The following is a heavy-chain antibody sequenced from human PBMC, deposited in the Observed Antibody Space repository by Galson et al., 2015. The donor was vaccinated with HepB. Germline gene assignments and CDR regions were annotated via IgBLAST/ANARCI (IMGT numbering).Heavy chain of an antibody. D-gene: IGHD3-10*01. CDR1: GYTFTSYG. Sequence: SVKVSCKASGYTFTSYGISWVRQAPGQGLEWMGWISAYNGNTNYAQKLQGRVTMTTDTSTSTAYMELRSLRSDDTAVYYCARDPSRYGSGIFWFDPWGQGTLVTVSS. J-gene: IGHJ5*02. CDR2: ISAYNGNT. V-gene: IGHV1-18*01. CDR3: ARDPSRYGSGIFWFDP.